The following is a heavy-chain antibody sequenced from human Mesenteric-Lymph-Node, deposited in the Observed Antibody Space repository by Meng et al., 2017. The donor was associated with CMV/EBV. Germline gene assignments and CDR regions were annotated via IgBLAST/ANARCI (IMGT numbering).Heavy chain of an antibody. CDR2: KSYDEIYK. J-gene: IGHJ4*02. V-gene: IGHV3-30*19. CDR1: TFGKHV. D-gene: IGHD2-2*01. Sequence: TFGKHVMHWVSQAPGNGLEWVALKSYDEIYKFYADSVKGRFTISRDNSNNTLYLQMNSLRPEDTAVYYCARAETPFCTTTSCYYFDYWGQGTLVTVSS. CDR3: ARAETPFCTTTSCYYFDY.